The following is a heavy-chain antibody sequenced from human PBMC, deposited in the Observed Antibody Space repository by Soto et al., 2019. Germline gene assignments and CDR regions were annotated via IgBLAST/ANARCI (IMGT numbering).Heavy chain of an antibody. CDR2: IGTAGDT. D-gene: IGHD6-6*01. CDR3: ARSRSSSKLNWFDP. J-gene: IGHJ5*02. V-gene: IGHV3-13*01. Sequence: GGSLRLSCAASGFTFSSYDMNWVRQATGKGLEWVSAIGTAGDTYYPGSVKGRFTISRKNAKNSLYLKMNSLRAEDTAVYYCARSRSSSKLNWFDPWGQGTLVTVSS. CDR1: GFTFSSYD.